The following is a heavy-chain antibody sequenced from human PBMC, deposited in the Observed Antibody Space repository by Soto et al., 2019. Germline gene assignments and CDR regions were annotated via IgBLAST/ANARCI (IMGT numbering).Heavy chain of an antibody. D-gene: IGHD2-21*01. J-gene: IGHJ6*02. CDR1: GYTFTGYY. V-gene: IGHV1-2*02. CDR2: INPQTGGT. CDR3: ARGRYEVISDGMDV. Sequence: QVQLVQSGAEVKTPGASVRVSCKASGYTFTGYYIHWVREAPGQGLEWMGWINPQTGGTSYAQKFQGRVTLSRDTSINTAYLELSRLTFDDAAVYFCARGRYEVISDGMDVWGQGTTVTVSS.